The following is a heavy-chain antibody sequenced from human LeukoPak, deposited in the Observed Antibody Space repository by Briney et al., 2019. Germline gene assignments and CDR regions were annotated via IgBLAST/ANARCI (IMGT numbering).Heavy chain of an antibody. Sequence: PGGSLRLSCTASGFTFSSYGMNWVRQAPGKGLEWVSGITGRGEHIFYAGSVKGRFTISRDNSKNTLYLQMNSLRTEDTAVYYCAKVGLPVTTILDYFDYWGQGTLVTGSS. CDR2: ITGRGEHI. V-gene: IGHV3-23*01. CDR3: AKVGLPVTTILDYFDY. J-gene: IGHJ4*02. D-gene: IGHD4-11*01. CDR1: GFTFSSYG.